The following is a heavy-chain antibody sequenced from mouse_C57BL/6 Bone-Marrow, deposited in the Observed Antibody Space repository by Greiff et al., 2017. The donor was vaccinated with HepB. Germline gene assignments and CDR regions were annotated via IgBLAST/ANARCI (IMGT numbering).Heavy chain of an antibody. Sequence: VQLQQPGAELVKPGASVKMSCKASGYTFTSYWITWVKQRPAQGLEWIGDIYPGSGSTNYNEKFKSKATLTVDTSSSTAYMQLSSLTSEDSAVYYCARSIYYSNYDAMDYWGQGTSVTVSS. CDR2: IYPGSGST. D-gene: IGHD2-5*01. V-gene: IGHV1-55*01. J-gene: IGHJ4*01. CDR1: GYTFTSYW. CDR3: ARSIYYSNYDAMDY.